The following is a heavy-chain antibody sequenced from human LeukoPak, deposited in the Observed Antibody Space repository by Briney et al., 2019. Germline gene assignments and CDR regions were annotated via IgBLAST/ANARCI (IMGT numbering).Heavy chain of an antibody. CDR2: ISGSGGST. CDR1: GFTFSTYW. D-gene: IGHD3-9*01. J-gene: IGHJ4*02. Sequence: GGSLRLSCVASGFTFSTYWMHWVRQAPGKGLEWVSAISGSGGSTYYADSVKGRFTISRDNSKNTLYLQMNSLRAEDTAVYYCAKDRRYFDWLFPSFDYWGQGTLVTVSS. V-gene: IGHV3-23*01. CDR3: AKDRRYFDWLFPSFDY.